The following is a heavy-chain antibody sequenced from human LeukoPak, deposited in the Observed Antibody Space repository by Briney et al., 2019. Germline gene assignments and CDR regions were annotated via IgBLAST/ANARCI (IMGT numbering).Heavy chain of an antibody. CDR2: IAANGGGT. J-gene: IGHJ2*01. Sequence: GGSLRLSCAASGFTFYNYEMHWVRQAPGKGLEWASGIAANGGGTHYADSVKGRFTISRDNSDNTVFLQMNYLRAEDTAIYYCATRGLVSNWYFDFWGRGTLVTVSS. V-gene: IGHV3-23*01. D-gene: IGHD6-6*01. CDR1: GFTFYNYE. CDR3: ATRGLVSNWYFDF.